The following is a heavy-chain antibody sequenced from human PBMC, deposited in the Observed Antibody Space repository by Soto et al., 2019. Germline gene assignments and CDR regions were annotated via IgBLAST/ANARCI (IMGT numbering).Heavy chain of an antibody. CDR2: IYYSGST. CDR1: GGSISSGDYY. J-gene: IGHJ4*02. Sequence: SETLSLTCTVSGGSISSGDYYWSWIRQPPGKGLEWIGYIYYSGSTYYNPSLKSRVTISVDTSKNQFSLKLSSVTAADTAVYYCARAPGWGSSGYLSHWGQGTLVTVSS. CDR3: ARAPGWGSSGYLSH. V-gene: IGHV4-30-4*01. D-gene: IGHD3-22*01.